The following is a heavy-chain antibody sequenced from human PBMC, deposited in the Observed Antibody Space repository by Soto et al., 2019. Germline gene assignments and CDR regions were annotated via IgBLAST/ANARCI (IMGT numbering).Heavy chain of an antibody. CDR3: AADPYYYDSSGYYPRWFDP. J-gene: IGHJ5*02. D-gene: IGHD3-22*01. CDR1: GFTLSSSA. Sequence: ASVKVSCKTSGFTLSSSAVQWVRQARGQRLEWIGWIVAGSGNTHYAQRFQERVTITRDMSASTAYLELSSLRSEDTAVYYCAADPYYYDSSGYYPRWFDPWGQGTLVTVSS. CDR2: IVAGSGNT. V-gene: IGHV1-58*01.